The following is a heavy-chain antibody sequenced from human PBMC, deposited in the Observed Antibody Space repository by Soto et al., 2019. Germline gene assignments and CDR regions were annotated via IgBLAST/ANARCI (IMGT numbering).Heavy chain of an antibody. J-gene: IGHJ4*02. CDR1: GGSFSGYY. V-gene: IGHV4-34*01. D-gene: IGHD4-17*01. CDR2: INHSGST. Sequence: QVQLQQWGAGLLKPSETLSLTCAVSGGSFSGYYWSWIRQPPGTGLEWMGEINHSGSTNYNPSLKGRVTISVYTPKNQFSLKLSSVTAAYTAVYDCARWPMDYGDLYLDYWGQGTLVTVSS. CDR3: ARWPMDYGDLYLDY.